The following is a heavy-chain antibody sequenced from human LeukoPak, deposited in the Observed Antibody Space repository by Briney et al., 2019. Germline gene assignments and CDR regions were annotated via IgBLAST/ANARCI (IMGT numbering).Heavy chain of an antibody. CDR1: GLTVSTDY. CDR3: AKDLEKQWLVRSTFDY. CDR2: IFPSHST. D-gene: IGHD6-19*01. Sequence: GGSLRLSCAASGLTVSTDYMSWVRQAPGKGLEWVSVIFPSHSTYYADSVKGRFTISRDNSKNTLYLQMNSLRAEDTAVYYCAKDLEKQWLVRSTFDYWGQGTLVTVSS. V-gene: IGHV3-53*01. J-gene: IGHJ4*02.